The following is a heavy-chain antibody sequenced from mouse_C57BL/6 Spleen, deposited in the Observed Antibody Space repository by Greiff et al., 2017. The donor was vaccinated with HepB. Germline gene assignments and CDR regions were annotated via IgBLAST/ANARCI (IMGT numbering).Heavy chain of an antibody. CDR3: AKGDYYGSPFAY. CDR1: GFSLTSYG. V-gene: IGHV2-4*01. J-gene: IGHJ3*01. CDR2: IWSGGST. D-gene: IGHD1-1*01. Sequence: QVQLQQSGPGLVQPSQSLSITCTVSGFSLTSYGVHWVRQPPGKGLEWLGVIWSGGSTDYNAAFISRLSISKDNSKSQVFFKMNSLQADDTAIYYCAKGDYYGSPFAYWGQGTLVTVSA.